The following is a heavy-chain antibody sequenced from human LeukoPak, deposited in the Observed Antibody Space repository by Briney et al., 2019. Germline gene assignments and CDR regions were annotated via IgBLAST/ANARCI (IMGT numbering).Heavy chain of an antibody. CDR3: SRELSFGYFDY. CDR1: GLTFGTYS. V-gene: IGHV3-30-3*01. J-gene: IGHJ4*02. Sequence: GGSLRLSCAASGLTFGTYSMHWVRQAPGKGLEWVAVISYDGSNKYYADSVKGRFTISRDNSKSTPYLQMNSLRPEDTAVYYCSRELSFGYFDYWGQGTLVTVSS. CDR2: ISYDGSNK. D-gene: IGHD3-16*02.